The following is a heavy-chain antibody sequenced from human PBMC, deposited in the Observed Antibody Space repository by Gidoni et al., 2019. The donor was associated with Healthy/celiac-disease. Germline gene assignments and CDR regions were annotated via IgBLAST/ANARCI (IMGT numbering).Heavy chain of an antibody. J-gene: IGHJ4*02. CDR3: ARVEVVVVAATIDY. Sequence: VQLVESGGGLVQPGESLSLSCSASGFPFRSHWMSWVRQAPGKGLEWVANIKQDGSEKYYVDSVKGRFTISRDNAKNSLYLQMNSLRAEDTAVYYCARVEVVVVAATIDYWGQGTLVTVSS. CDR2: IKQDGSEK. D-gene: IGHD2-15*01. CDR1: GFPFRSHW. V-gene: IGHV3-7*04.